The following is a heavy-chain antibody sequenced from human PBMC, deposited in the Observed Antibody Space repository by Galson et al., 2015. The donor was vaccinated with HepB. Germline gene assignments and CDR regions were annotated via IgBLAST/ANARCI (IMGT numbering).Heavy chain of an antibody. CDR1: GFTFSSSI. D-gene: IGHD5-18*01. CDR3: ATVRGYSYGYDY. CDR2: IRISSSTI. Sequence: SLRLSCAASGFTFSSSIMNWVRQAPGKGLEWVSYIRISSSTIYYADSVKGRFTISRDNAKNSLYLQMNSLRDDDTAVYYCATVRGYSYGYDYWGQGTLVTVSS. J-gene: IGHJ4*02. V-gene: IGHV3-48*02.